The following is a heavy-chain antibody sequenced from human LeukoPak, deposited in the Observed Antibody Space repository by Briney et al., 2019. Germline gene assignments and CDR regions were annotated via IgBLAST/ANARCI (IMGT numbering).Heavy chain of an antibody. Sequence: GGSLRLSCAASGFTFSNYGMSWVRQAPGKGLEWVASIKQDGSEKFYVDSVKGRFTISRDNAKNSLYLQMNSLRAEDTAVYYCASFSATRVRWFDPWGQGTLVTVSS. CDR1: GFTFSNYG. D-gene: IGHD2-15*01. CDR2: IKQDGSEK. J-gene: IGHJ5*02. CDR3: ASFSATRVRWFDP. V-gene: IGHV3-7*01.